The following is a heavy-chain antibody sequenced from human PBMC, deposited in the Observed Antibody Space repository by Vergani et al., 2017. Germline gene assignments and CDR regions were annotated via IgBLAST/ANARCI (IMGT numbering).Heavy chain of an antibody. CDR2: ISGSGGST. CDR3: AKDQVQGYSLYYYGMDV. D-gene: IGHD2-15*01. CDR1: GFTFSSYA. J-gene: IGHJ6*02. V-gene: IGHV3-23*01. Sequence: EVQLLESGGGLVQPGGSLRLSCAASGFTFSSYAMSWVRQAPGKGLEWVSAISGSGGSTYYADSVKGRFTISRDNSKNTLYLQMNSLRAEDTAVYYCAKDQVQGYSLYYYGMDVWGQGTTVTVSS.